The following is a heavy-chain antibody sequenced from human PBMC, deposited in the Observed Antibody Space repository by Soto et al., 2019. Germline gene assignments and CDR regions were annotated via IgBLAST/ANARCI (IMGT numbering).Heavy chain of an antibody. D-gene: IGHD3-9*01. Sequence: GGSLRLSCVASGFNLSHPWMPWVRQAAGKGLEWVGRIKSKPDGGTADYGAPVKGRATISRDDSKNTVYLQMNSLKTEDTAVYYCTTGIYYDILTGYHNVAYWGQGALVTVSS. J-gene: IGHJ4*02. CDR1: GFNLSHPW. CDR2: IKSKPDGGTA. V-gene: IGHV3-15*01. CDR3: TTGIYYDILTGYHNVAY.